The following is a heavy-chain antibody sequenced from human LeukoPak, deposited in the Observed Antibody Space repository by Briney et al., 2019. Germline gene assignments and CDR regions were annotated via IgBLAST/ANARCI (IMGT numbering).Heavy chain of an antibody. CDR1: GGSFSGYY. D-gene: IGHD5-24*01. V-gene: IGHV4-34*01. J-gene: IGHJ4*02. CDR3: ARGRRDGYNLRNFDY. CDR2: INHSGST. Sequence: SETLSLTCAVYGGSFSGYYWSWIRQPPGKGPEWSGEINHSGSTNYNPSLKSRVTISVDTSKSQFSLKLSSVTAADTAVYYCARGRRDGYNLRNFDYWGQGTLVTVSS.